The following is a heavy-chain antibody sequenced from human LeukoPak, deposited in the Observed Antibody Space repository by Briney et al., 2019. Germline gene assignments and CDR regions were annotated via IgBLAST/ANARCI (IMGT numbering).Heavy chain of an antibody. Sequence: SGGSLRLSCAASGFSFITYSMNRVRQAPGKGLEWVSSISSSSDYIYYADSVKGRITISRDNAKNSLYLQMNSLRAEDTAVYYCARESESYDSSGSTFDYWGQGTLVTVSS. CDR3: ARESESYDSSGSTFDY. V-gene: IGHV3-21*01. CDR2: ISSSSDYI. D-gene: IGHD3-22*01. J-gene: IGHJ4*02. CDR1: GFSFITYS.